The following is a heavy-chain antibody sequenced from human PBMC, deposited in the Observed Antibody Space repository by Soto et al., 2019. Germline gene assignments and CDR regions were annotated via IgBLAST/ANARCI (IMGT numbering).Heavy chain of an antibody. CDR1: GGSFSGYY. D-gene: IGHD6-19*01. CDR3: ARVLLSSKGIAVAGDFDY. J-gene: IGHJ4*02. Sequence: PSETLSLTCAVYGGSFSGYYWSWIRQPPGKGLEWIGEINHSGSTNYNPSLKSRVTISVDTSKNQFSLKLSSVTAADTAVYYCARVLLSSKGIAVAGDFDYWGQGTLVTVSS. V-gene: IGHV4-34*01. CDR2: INHSGST.